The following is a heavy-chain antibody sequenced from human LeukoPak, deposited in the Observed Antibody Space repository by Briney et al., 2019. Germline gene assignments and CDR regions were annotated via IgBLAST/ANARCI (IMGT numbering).Heavy chain of an antibody. J-gene: IGHJ6*02. CDR2: ISSSSSYI. V-gene: IGHV3-21*01. D-gene: IGHD6-6*01. Sequence: GGSLRLSCAASGFTFSSYSMNWVRQAPGKGLEWVSSISSSSSYIYYADSVKGRFTISRDNAKNSLYLQMNSLRAEDTAVYYCARARPPPGHYYYYGMDVWGQGTTVTVSS. CDR1: GFTFSSYS. CDR3: ARARPPPGHYYYYGMDV.